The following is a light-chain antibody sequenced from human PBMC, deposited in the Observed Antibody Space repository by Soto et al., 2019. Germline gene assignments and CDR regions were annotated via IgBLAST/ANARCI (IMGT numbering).Light chain of an antibody. Sequence: QSALTQPPSASGSPGQSVTISCTGTSSDVGAYDYVSWYQQHPGKAPKLTIYEINKRPSGVPDRFSGSKSGSTASLIISRLQTEGEADYYCVSFTPSTTYVFGSGTKVTVL. J-gene: IGLJ1*01. V-gene: IGLV2-8*01. CDR1: SSDVGAYDY. CDR2: EIN. CDR3: VSFTPSTTYV.